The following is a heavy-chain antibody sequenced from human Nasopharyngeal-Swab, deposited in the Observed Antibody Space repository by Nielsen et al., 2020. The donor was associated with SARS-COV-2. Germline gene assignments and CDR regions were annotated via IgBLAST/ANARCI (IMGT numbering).Heavy chain of an antibody. CDR2: ISAYNGNT. V-gene: IGHV1-18*04. CDR1: VYSFPRYA. J-gene: IGHJ4*02. CDR3: ARDVLYIAVPGRFDY. D-gene: IGHD6-19*01. Sequence: ASVTVSCQASVYSFPRYAFRWVRPAPGQGLEWMGWISAYNGNTNYAQNFQGRVTMTTDTSTSTAYMELRSLRSDDTAVYFCARDVLYIAVPGRFDYWGQGTLVTVSS.